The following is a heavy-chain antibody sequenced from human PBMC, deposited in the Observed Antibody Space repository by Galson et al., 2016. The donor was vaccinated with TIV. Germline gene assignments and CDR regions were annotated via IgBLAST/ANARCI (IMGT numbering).Heavy chain of an antibody. D-gene: IGHD2-21*02. J-gene: IGHJ3*02. CDR3: DKGGRDGALDT. V-gene: IGHV3-43*01. CDR1: GFDFEDYM. Sequence: SLRLSCAATGFDFEDYMMHWVRQPPQKGLQWLSLISWDGSRRDYVDSLKDRFIISRDNNKKSLFLQIHSLRSEDTALYYCDKGGRDGALDTWGQGTMVVVSS. CDR2: ISWDGSRR.